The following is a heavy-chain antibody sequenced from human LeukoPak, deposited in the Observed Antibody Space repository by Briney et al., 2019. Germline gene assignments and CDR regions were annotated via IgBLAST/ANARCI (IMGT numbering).Heavy chain of an antibody. V-gene: IGHV3-11*04. Sequence: GGSLRLSCAASGFTFSDYYMSWIRQAPGKGLEWVSYVNTRGSIIYYADSVKGRFTISRDNAKNSLYLQMNSLRAEDTAVYYCAKAAGAGRSDAFDIWGQGTMVTVSS. J-gene: IGHJ3*02. CDR1: GFTFSDYY. CDR2: VNTRGSII. CDR3: AKAAGAGRSDAFDI. D-gene: IGHD1-1*01.